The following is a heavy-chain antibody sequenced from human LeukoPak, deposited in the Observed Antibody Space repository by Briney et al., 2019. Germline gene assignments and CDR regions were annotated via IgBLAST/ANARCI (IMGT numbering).Heavy chain of an antibody. CDR1: AFTFSKYW. V-gene: IGHV3-74*01. J-gene: IGHJ4*02. D-gene: IGHD6-19*01. CDR2: INTDGTVT. CDR3: ATKQWLAPPPDS. Sequence: GGSLRLSSAASAFTFSKYWMLWVRQAPGQGLESVSRINTDGTVTTYADPVKGRFTVSRDNADNTMFLQMNSVRDEDTAVCYCATKQWLAPPPDSWGQGTPVTVSS.